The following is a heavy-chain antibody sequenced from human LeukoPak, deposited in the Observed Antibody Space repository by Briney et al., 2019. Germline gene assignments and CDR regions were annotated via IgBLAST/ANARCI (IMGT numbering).Heavy chain of an antibody. CDR2: IYTSGST. V-gene: IGHV4-4*07. CDR3: ASELSSSWEPSSTSNWFDP. D-gene: IGHD6-13*01. J-gene: IGHJ5*02. Sequence: SETQSLTCTVSGGSISSYYWSWIRQPAGKGLEWIGRIYTSGSTNYNPSLKSRVTMSVDTSKNQFSLKLSSVTAADTAVYYCASELSSSWEPSSTSNWFDPWGQGTLVTVSS. CDR1: GGSISSYY.